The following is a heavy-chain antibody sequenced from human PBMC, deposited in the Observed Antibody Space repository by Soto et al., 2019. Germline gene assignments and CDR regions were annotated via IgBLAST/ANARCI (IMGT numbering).Heavy chain of an antibody. V-gene: IGHV4-30-4*01. D-gene: IGHD2-8*01. CDR1: GSYITSGDYH. CDR3: AGFGVGDRDDK. J-gene: IGHJ4*02. CDR2: ISHSETT. Sequence: QVRLQESGPGLVKASQTLSLTCSVSGSYITSGDYHWTWIRQAPGKGLEWIGYISHSETTYYSPALKNRIIISSDFSMNQFSLRLNSVTAADTAVYFCAGFGVGDRDDKWGQGTLVIVSS.